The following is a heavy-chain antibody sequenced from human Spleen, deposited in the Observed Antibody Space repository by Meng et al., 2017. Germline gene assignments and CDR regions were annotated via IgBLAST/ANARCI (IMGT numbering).Heavy chain of an antibody. CDR3: AKDLLSIHGDM. J-gene: IGHJ3*02. V-gene: IGHV3-23*04. D-gene: IGHD6-6*01. CDR1: GFTFTNYA. Sequence: VQLVASGGGLIQPGGSLRLSCAASGFTFTNYAMSWVRQAPGRGLEWVSGISNSGGSAYYPDSVKGRFSISRDNSKNTLYLQINSLRAEDTAIYYCAKDLLSIHGDMWGQGTLVTVSS. CDR2: ISNSGGSA.